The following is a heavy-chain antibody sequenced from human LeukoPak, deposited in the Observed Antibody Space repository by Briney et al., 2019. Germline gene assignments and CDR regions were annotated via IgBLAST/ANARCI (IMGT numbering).Heavy chain of an antibody. J-gene: IGHJ3*02. V-gene: IGHV1-69*06. Sequence: ASVKVSCEASGGTFSSYAISWVRQAPGQGLEWMGGIIPIFGTANYAQKFQGRVTITADKSTSTAYMELSSLRSEDTAVYYCASASRGYSYIDAFDIWGQGTMVTVSS. D-gene: IGHD5-18*01. CDR1: GGTFSSYA. CDR3: ASASRGYSYIDAFDI. CDR2: IIPIFGTA.